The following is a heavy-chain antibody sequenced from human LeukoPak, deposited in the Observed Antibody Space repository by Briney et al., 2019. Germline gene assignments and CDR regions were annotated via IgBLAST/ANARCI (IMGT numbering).Heavy chain of an antibody. CDR2: IIPIFGTA. CDR3: ARGRERGNYYYYYYYMDV. Sequence: ASVKVSCKASGGTFSSYAISWVRQAPGQGLEWMGGIIPIFGTANYAQKFQGRVTITADKSTSTAYMELSSLRSEDTAVYYCARGRERGNYYYYYYYMDVWGKGTTVTVSS. D-gene: IGHD1-1*01. CDR1: GGTFSSYA. V-gene: IGHV1-69*06. J-gene: IGHJ6*03.